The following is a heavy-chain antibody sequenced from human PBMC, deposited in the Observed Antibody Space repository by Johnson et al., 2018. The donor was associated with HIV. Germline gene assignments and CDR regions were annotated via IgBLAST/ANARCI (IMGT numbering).Heavy chain of an antibody. V-gene: IGHV3-30*04. CDR2: ISYDGTNK. CDR1: EFTFSNYA. J-gene: IGHJ3*02. D-gene: IGHD5-24*01. Sequence: QVQLVESGGGVVQPGRSLRIYCAVSEFTFSNYAMHWVRLTPGKGLQWVAVISYDGTNKYYADPVKGRFTISRDTSKNTLYLQMDSLRGEDSALSYCARGRKDEEEADGLDNDAFDRWGQGTLVTV. CDR3: ARGRKDEEEADGLDNDAFDR.